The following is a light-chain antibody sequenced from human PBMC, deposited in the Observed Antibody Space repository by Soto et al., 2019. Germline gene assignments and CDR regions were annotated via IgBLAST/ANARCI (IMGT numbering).Light chain of an antibody. V-gene: IGLV2-14*01. Sequence: QSVLTQPASVSGSPGQSITISCTGTSSDIGGYNYVSWYQQHPGKVPKIIIYEVTNRPSGVSNRFSGSKSGNTASLTISGLLPEDEADYYCYSYTSSSTRIFGGGTKLTVL. CDR3: YSYTSSSTRI. J-gene: IGLJ2*01. CDR1: SSDIGGYNY. CDR2: EVT.